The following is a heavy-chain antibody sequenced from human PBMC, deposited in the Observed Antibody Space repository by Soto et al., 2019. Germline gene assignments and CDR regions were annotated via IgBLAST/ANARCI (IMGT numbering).Heavy chain of an antibody. V-gene: IGHV4-34*01. Sequence: SETLSLTCAVYGGSFSGYYWSWIRQPPGKGLEWIGEINHSGSTNYNPSLKSRVTISVDTSKNQFSLKLSSVTAADTAVYYCARGQYSSSWYSMWGQGTLVTVSS. CDR3: ARGQYSSSWYSM. J-gene: IGHJ4*02. D-gene: IGHD6-13*01. CDR1: GGSFSGYY. CDR2: INHSGST.